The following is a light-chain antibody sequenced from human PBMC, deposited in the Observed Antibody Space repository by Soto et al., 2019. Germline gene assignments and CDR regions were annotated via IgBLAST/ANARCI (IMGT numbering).Light chain of an antibody. V-gene: IGLV2-14*01. CDR2: EVS. Sequence: QSALTQPASVSGSPGQSITISCTGTNSDVGSYNYVSWYQQHPGKAPKLMICEVSNRPPGVSSRFSGSKSGTTASLTISGLQAEDEGDYYCSSYTTSSTWVSGGGTKLTVL. J-gene: IGLJ3*02. CDR1: NSDVGSYNY. CDR3: SSYTTSSTWV.